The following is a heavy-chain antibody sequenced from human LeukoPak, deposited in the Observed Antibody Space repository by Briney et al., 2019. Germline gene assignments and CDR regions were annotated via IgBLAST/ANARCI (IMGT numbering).Heavy chain of an antibody. CDR1: GFTFGLYE. J-gene: IGHJ4*02. Sequence: GGSLRLSCAASGFTFGLYEMNWVRQAPGKGLEWVGNINQDASEINYVDSVRGRFTISRDNAKNSLHLQMNSLRAEDTAVYYCATDRDNSDWQKRFDSWGQGTLVTVSS. V-gene: IGHV3-7*01. D-gene: IGHD2-21*02. CDR2: INQDASEI. CDR3: ATDRDNSDWQKRFDS.